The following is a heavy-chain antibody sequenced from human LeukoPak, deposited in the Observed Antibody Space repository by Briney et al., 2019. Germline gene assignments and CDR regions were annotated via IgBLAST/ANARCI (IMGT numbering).Heavy chain of an antibody. V-gene: IGHV2-5*01. CDR3: AHTEHYYDSSGYDY. CDR1: GFSLSTSGVG. D-gene: IGHD3-22*01. J-gene: IGHJ4*02. CDR2: IYWNDDK. Sequence: SGPTLVKPTQTLTLTCTFSGFSLSTSGVGVGWVRQPPGKALEWLALIYWNDDKRYSPSLKSRLTITKDTSKNQVVLTMTNMDPVDTATYYCAHTEHYYDSSGYDYWGQGTLVTVSS.